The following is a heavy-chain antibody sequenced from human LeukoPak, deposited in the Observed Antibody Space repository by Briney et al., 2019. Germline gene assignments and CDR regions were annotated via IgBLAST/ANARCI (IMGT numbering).Heavy chain of an antibody. CDR1: GFTFSSYS. V-gene: IGHV3-48*04. D-gene: IGHD6-13*01. CDR3: ARDGGPLAAALSY. J-gene: IGHJ4*02. CDR2: ISSSSSTI. Sequence: GGSLRLSCAASGFTFSSYSMNWVRRAPGKGLEWVSYISSSSSTIYYADSVKGRFTISRDNAKNSLYLQMNSLRAEDTAVYYCARDGGPLAAALSYWGQGTPVTVSS.